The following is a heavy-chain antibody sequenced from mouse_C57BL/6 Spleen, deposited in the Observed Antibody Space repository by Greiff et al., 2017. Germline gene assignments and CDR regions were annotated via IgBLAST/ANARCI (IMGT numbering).Heavy chain of an antibody. D-gene: IGHD2-4*01. CDR2: ISSGGDSI. V-gene: IGHV5-9-1*02. CDR3: TRGGYDYDRAWFAY. CDR1: GFTFSSYA. J-gene: IGHJ3*01. Sequence: EVQGVESGEGLVKPGGSLKLSCAASGFTFSSYAMSWVRQTPEKRLEWVAYISSGGDSIYYADTVKGRFTISRDNARNTLYLQMSSLKSEDTAMYYCTRGGYDYDRAWFAYWGQGTLVTVSA.